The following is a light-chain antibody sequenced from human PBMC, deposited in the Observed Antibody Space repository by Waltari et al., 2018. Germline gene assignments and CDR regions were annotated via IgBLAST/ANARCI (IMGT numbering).Light chain of an antibody. CDR2: DVS. V-gene: IGLV2-14*01. Sequence: QSALTQPASVSGSPGQSIPISCTGPSSDVVGYNYVSWYQQHPGKAPTLMIYDVSKRPAGVSNRFSGSKSGNTASLTISGLQAEDEADYYCSSYTSSSVYVFGTGTKVTVL. CDR3: SSYTSSSVYV. CDR1: SSDVVGYNY. J-gene: IGLJ1*01.